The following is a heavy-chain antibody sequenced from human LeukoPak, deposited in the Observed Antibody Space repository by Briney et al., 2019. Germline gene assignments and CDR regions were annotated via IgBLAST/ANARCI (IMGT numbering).Heavy chain of an antibody. D-gene: IGHD1-26*01. CDR1: GGSFSGYY. J-gene: IGHJ4*02. V-gene: IGHV4-34*01. CDR3: VRQGIVGAALIDY. Sequence: SETLSLTCAVYGGSFSGYYWSWIRQPPGKGLEWIGEINHSGSTNYNPSLKSRVTISVDTSKNQFSLKLSSVTAADTAVYYCVRQGIVGAALIDYWGQGTLVTVSS. CDR2: INHSGST.